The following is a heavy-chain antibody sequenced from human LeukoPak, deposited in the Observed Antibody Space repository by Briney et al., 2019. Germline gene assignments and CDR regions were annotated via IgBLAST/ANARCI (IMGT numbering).Heavy chain of an antibody. V-gene: IGHV4-59*01. CDR2: IYYSGST. CDR3: ARSGYSSGWNYFHYYMDV. CDR1: GGSISSYY. D-gene: IGHD6-19*01. Sequence: SETLSLTCTVSGGSISSYYWSWIRQPPGKGLEWIGYIYYSGSTNYNPSLKSRVTISVDTSKNQFSLKLTSVTAADTAVYYCARSGYSSGWNYFHYYMDVWGKETTVTVSS. J-gene: IGHJ6*03.